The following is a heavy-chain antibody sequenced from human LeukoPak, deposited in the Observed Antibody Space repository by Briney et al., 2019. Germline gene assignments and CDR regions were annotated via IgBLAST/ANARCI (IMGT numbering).Heavy chain of an antibody. CDR3: AVGEVAATLYNWFDP. J-gene: IGHJ5*02. D-gene: IGHD2-15*01. CDR1: GGSISSSSYY. CDR2: IYYSGST. V-gene: IGHV4-39*01. Sequence: SETLSLTCTVSGGSISSSSYYWGWIRQPPGKGLEWIGSIYYSGSTYYNPSLKSRVTISVDTSKNQFSLKLSSVTAADTAVYYCAVGEVAATLYNWFDPWGQGTLVTVSS.